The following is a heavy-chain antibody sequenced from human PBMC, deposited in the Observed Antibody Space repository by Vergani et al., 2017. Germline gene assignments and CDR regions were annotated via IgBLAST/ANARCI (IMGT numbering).Heavy chain of an antibody. J-gene: IGHJ5*02. CDR2: IYYIGST. CDR1: GGSISSYY. V-gene: IGHV4-59*01. Sequence: QVQLQESGPGLVKPSETLSLTCTVSGGSISSYYWSWIRQPPGKGREWIGYIYYIGSTNYNPSLKSRVTISVDTSKNQFSLKLSSVTAADTAVYYCAREKELYWFDPWGQGTLVTVSS. CDR3: AREKELYWFDP. D-gene: IGHD1-26*01.